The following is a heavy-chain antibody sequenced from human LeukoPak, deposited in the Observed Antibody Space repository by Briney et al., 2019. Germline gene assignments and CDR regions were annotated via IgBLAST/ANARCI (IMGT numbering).Heavy chain of an antibody. Sequence: AASVKVSSKASRGTFSSYAISWVRQAPGQGLEWMGRIIPIFGTANYAQKFQGRVTITTDESTSTAYMELSSLRSEDTAVYYCARDGYDSSGYYSGYYYYYMDVWGKGTTVTVSS. V-gene: IGHV1-69*05. J-gene: IGHJ6*03. CDR1: RGTFSSYA. CDR2: IIPIFGTA. CDR3: ARDGYDSSGYYSGYYYYYMDV. D-gene: IGHD3-22*01.